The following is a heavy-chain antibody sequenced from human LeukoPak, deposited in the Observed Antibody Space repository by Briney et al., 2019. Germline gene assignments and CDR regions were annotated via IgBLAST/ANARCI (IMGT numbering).Heavy chain of an antibody. V-gene: IGHV4-61*02. D-gene: IGHD3-3*01. CDR2: IYTSGST. CDR3: ARDKGSLTIFGVVDAFDI. CDR1: GGSISSGSYY. J-gene: IGHJ3*02. Sequence: SETLSLTCTVSGGSISSGSYYWSWIRQPAGKGLEWIGRIYTSGSTNYNPSLKSRVTISVDTSKNQFSLKLSSVTAADTAVYYCARDKGSLTIFGVVDAFDIWGQGTMVTVSS.